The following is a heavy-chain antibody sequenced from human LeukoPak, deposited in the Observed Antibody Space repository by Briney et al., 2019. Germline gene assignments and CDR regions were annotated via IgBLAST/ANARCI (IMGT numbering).Heavy chain of an antibody. CDR3: ARHLSGVTGYTYGRGIDY. V-gene: IGHV3-48*04. CDR2: ISSSGSTI. CDR1: GFTFSSYA. D-gene: IGHD5-18*01. J-gene: IGHJ4*02. Sequence: EGSLRLSCAASGFTFSSYAMSWVRQAPGKGREWVSYISSSGSTIYYADSVKGRFTISRDNAKTSLYLQMNSLRAEDTAVYYCARHLSGVTGYTYGRGIDYWGQGTLVTVSS.